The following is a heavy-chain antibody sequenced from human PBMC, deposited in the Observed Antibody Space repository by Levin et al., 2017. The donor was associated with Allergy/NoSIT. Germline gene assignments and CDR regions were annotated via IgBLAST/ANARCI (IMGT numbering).Heavy chain of an antibody. Sequence: GESLKISCAASGFTFSDYYMSWIRQAPGKGLEWVSYISSSSSYTNYADSVKGRFTISRDNAKNSLYLQMNSLRAEDTAVYYCARSALLWFGEDAFDIWGQGTMVTVSS. CDR1: GFTFSDYY. CDR3: ARSALLWFGEDAFDI. CDR2: ISSSSSYT. D-gene: IGHD3-10*01. V-gene: IGHV3-11*03. J-gene: IGHJ3*02.